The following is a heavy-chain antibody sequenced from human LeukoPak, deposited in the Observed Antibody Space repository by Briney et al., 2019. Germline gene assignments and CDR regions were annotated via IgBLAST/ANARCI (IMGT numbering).Heavy chain of an antibody. V-gene: IGHV3-30*02. J-gene: IGHJ6*03. CDR1: GFTFSSYG. CDR3: AKDGDCSSTSCYVPLAYYYYMDV. CDR2: IRYDGINK. Sequence: GGSLRLSCAASGFTFSSYGMHWVRQAPGKGLEWVAFIRYDGINKYYADSVKGRFTISRDNSKNTLYLQMNSLRAEDTAVYYCAKDGDCSSTSCYVPLAYYYYMDVWGKGTTVTVSS. D-gene: IGHD2-2*01.